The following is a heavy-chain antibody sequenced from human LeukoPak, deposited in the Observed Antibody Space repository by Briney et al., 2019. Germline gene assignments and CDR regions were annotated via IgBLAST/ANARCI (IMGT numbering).Heavy chain of an antibody. CDR3: ARQVGAAESMDV. J-gene: IGHJ6*02. Sequence: SETLSLTCTVSGGSISSSSYYWGWTRQPPGKGLEWIGSIYYSGSTYYNPSLKSRVTISVDTSENQFSLKLSSVTAADTAVYYCARQVGAAESMDVWGQGTTVTVSS. D-gene: IGHD1-26*01. CDR1: GGSISSSSYY. CDR2: IYYSGST. V-gene: IGHV4-39*01.